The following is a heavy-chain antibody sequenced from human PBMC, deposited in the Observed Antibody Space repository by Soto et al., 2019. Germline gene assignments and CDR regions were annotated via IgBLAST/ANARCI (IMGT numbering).Heavy chain of an antibody. D-gene: IGHD2-2*01. CDR3: AVGYCSSTSCYGEYYFDY. CDR1: GGTFSSYT. CDR2: IIPILGIA. J-gene: IGHJ4*02. V-gene: IGHV1-69*02. Sequence: QVQLVQSGAEVKKPGSSVKVSCKASGGTFSSYTISWVRQAPGQGLEWMGRIIPILGIANYAQKFQGRVTITAEKSTSTAYMELSSLRSEDTAVYYCAVGYCSSTSCYGEYYFDYWGQGTLVTVSS.